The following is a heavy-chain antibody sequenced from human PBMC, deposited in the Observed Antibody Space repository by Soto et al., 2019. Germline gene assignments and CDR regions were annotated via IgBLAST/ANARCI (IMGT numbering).Heavy chain of an antibody. V-gene: IGHV3-74*01. CDR1: GFTFRSYW. CDR2: IDNDGTGS. Sequence: EVQLAESGGASVQPGGSLRLSCAASGFTFRSYWMHWVRQAPGKGLVWVACIDNDGTGSIYADSVRGRFTISRDNAYNTVYLHMTSLRADDTAVYYCSRGGFHHGFDVWGQGTMVTVSS. CDR3: SRGGFHHGFDV. D-gene: IGHD2-15*01. J-gene: IGHJ3*01.